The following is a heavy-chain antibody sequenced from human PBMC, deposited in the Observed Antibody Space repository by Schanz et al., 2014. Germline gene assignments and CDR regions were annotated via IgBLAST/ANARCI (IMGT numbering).Heavy chain of an antibody. J-gene: IGHJ2*01. D-gene: IGHD2-21*01. CDR3: AKGQGAVINNWYFDL. CDR2: IIPILGME. Sequence: QVQLVQSGAEVKKPGSSVTVSCKASGGTFSSYAFSWVRQAPGQGLEWMGKIIPILGMENYAQKFQGRVTITADISTSTAYMDLSSLSADDTAVYYCAKGQGAVINNWYFDLWGRGTLVTVSS. CDR1: GGTFSSYA. V-gene: IGHV1-69*04.